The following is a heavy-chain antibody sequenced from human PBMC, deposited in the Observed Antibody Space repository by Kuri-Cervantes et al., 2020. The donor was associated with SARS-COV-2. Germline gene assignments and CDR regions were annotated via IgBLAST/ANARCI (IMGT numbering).Heavy chain of an antibody. J-gene: IGHJ4*02. V-gene: IGHV4-59*01. Sequence: SETLSLTCTVSGGSISSYYWSWIRQPPGEGLEWIGYIYYSGSTNYNPSLKSRVTISVDTSKNQFSLKLSSVTAADTAVYYCARGVVVEPAAVIFFDYWGQGTLVTVSS. CDR2: IYYSGST. D-gene: IGHD2-2*01. CDR3: ARGVVVEPAAVIFFDY. CDR1: GGSISSYY.